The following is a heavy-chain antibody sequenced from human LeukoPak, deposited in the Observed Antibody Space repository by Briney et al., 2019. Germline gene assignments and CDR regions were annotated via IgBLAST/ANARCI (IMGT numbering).Heavy chain of an antibody. CDR1: GYTFTSYG. J-gene: IGHJ4*02. Sequence: ASVKVSCKASGYTFTSYGISWVRQAPGQGLEWMGWISAYNGNTNYAQKLQGRVTMTTDTSTSTAYMELRSLRSDDTAVYYCAREHRWFGELLSQEIDYWGQGTLVTVSS. CDR2: ISAYNGNT. D-gene: IGHD3-10*01. CDR3: AREHRWFGELLSQEIDY. V-gene: IGHV1-18*01.